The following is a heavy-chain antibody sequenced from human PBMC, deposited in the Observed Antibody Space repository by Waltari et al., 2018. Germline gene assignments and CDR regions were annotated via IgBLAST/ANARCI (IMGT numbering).Heavy chain of an antibody. CDR3: ARGPWQWLATGSGAFDI. J-gene: IGHJ3*02. V-gene: IGHV1-8*01. Sequence: QVQLQESGPGLVKPSGTLSLTCAVSGGSISSSNWWSWVRQPPGKGLEWMGWMNPNSGNTCYAQKFQGRVTMTRNTSISTAYMELSSLRSEDTAVYYCARGPWQWLATGSGAFDIWGQGTMVTVSS. D-gene: IGHD6-19*01. CDR1: GGSISSSN. CDR2: MNPNSGNT.